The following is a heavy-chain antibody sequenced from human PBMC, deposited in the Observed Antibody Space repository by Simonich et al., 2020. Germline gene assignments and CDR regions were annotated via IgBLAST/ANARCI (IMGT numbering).Heavy chain of an antibody. CDR3: ARGLIGGSYPEYFQH. V-gene: IGHV4-39*07. D-gene: IGHD1-26*01. J-gene: IGHJ1*01. CDR1: GGSISSSSFY. Sequence: QLQLQESGPGLVKPSETLSLTCTVSGGSISSSSFYWGWIRQPPGKGLEWIGEINHSGSTNYNPSLKCRVTLSVDTSKNQFSLKLSSVTAADTAVYYCARGLIGGSYPEYFQHWGQGTLVTVSS. CDR2: INHSGST.